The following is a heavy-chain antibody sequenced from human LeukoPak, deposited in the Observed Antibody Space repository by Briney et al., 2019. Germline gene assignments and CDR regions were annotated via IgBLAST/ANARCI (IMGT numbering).Heavy chain of an antibody. CDR2: IQHDGNKE. CDR1: GFTFSSHG. Sequence: PGRSLRLSCVVSGFTFSSHGMHWVRQAPGKGLQWVAFIQHDGNKEYYVDSVKGRFTISRDNYKNTVYLEMNSLRAEDTAVYYCAKDPGTNGWSYFDYWGQGTLVTVSS. CDR3: AKDPGTNGWSYFDY. D-gene: IGHD6-19*01. J-gene: IGHJ4*02. V-gene: IGHV3-30*02.